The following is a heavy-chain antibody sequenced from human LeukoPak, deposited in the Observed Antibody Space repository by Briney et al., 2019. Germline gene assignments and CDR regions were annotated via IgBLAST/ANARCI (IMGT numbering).Heavy chain of an antibody. J-gene: IGHJ4*02. CDR3: AKDRTAIVVVTASPFDY. CDR1: GFTFSSYG. V-gene: IGHV3-30*18. Sequence: PGRSLRLSCAASGFTFSSYGMHWVRQAPGKGLEWVAVISYDGSNKYYADSVKGRFTISRDNSKNTLYLQMNSLRAEDTAVCYCAKDRTAIVVVTASPFDYWGQGTLVTVSS. CDR2: ISYDGSNK. D-gene: IGHD2-21*02.